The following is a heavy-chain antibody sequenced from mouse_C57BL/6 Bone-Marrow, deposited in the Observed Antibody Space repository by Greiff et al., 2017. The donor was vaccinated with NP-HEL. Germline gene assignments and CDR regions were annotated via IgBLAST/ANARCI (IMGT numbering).Heavy chain of an antibody. CDR2: IDPENGDT. V-gene: IGHV14-4*01. CDR3: TTGVTTDAMDY. D-gene: IGHD2-12*01. J-gene: IGHJ4*01. Sequence: EVQLQQSGAELVRPGASVKLSCTASGFTITDDYMHWVKQRPEQGLEWIGWIDPENGDTDYVSKFQGKATITADTSSNTAYLQLRSLTSEDTAVYYCTTGVTTDAMDYWGQGTSGTVSS. CDR1: GFTITDDY.